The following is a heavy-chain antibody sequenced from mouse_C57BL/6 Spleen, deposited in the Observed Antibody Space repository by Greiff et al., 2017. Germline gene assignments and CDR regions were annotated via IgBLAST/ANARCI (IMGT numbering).Heavy chain of an antibody. J-gene: IGHJ2*01. D-gene: IGHD2-3*01. Sequence: VQLQQSVAELVRPGASVKLSCTASGFNIKNTCMHWVKQRPEQGLEWIGWIDPANGNTKYAPKFQGKATITTDTSSNTAYLQLSSLTSEDTAIYYCARPLYDGGDFDCWGQGTTLTVSS. V-gene: IGHV14-3*01. CDR1: GFNIKNTC. CDR3: ARPLYDGGDFDC. CDR2: IDPANGNT.